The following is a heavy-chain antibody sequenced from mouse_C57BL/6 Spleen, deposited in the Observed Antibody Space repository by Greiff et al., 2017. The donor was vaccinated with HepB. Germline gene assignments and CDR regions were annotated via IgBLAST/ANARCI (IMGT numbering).Heavy chain of an antibody. Sequence: QVQLQQPGAELVKPGASVKLSCKASGYTFTSYWMHWVKQRPGQGLEWIGMIHPNSGSTNYNEKFKSKATLTVDKSSSTAYMQLSSLTSEDSAVYYGGGTTVVKGYFDYWGQGTTLTVSS. J-gene: IGHJ2*01. CDR2: IHPNSGST. D-gene: IGHD1-1*01. CDR1: GYTFTSYW. CDR3: GGTTVVKGYFDY. V-gene: IGHV1-64*01.